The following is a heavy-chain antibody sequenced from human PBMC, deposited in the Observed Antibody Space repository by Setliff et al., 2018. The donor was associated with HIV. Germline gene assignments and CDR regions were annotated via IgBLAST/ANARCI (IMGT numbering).Heavy chain of an antibody. V-gene: IGHV4-59*11. Sequence: SETLSLTCTVSGSSISGHFWTWIRQPPGKGLEWIGYIYTTGSTNYNPSLTSRVTISVDTSKNKFSLKMRSVTAADTAVYYCARGRSITIFGVAYFDFWGQGTQVT. CDR2: IYTTGST. J-gene: IGHJ4*02. CDR1: GSSISGHF. D-gene: IGHD3-3*01. CDR3: ARGRSITIFGVAYFDF.